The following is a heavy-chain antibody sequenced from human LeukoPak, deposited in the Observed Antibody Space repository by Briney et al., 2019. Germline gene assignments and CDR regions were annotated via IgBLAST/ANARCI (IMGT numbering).Heavy chain of an antibody. CDR2: IHNDGPT. D-gene: IGHD2-15*01. Sequence: GGSLRLSCAVSGFSVNVNFMGWVRQAPGKGLEWVSLIHNDGPTYYADSVKGRFTISRDNSKNTLFLQMNSLRDEDTAVYYCAGGLLGCRRGSCYPTDYWGQGTLVTVSS. CDR1: GFSVNVNF. V-gene: IGHV3-53*05. CDR3: AGGLLGCRRGSCYPTDY. J-gene: IGHJ4*02.